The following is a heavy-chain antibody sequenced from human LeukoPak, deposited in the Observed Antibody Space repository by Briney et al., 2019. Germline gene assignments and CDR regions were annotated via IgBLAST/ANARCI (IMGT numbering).Heavy chain of an antibody. CDR1: GFTFSSYG. J-gene: IGHJ1*01. CDR3: AKDSNYYYDSSGYSFQH. D-gene: IGHD3-22*01. V-gene: IGHV3-30*02. CDR2: IRYDGSNK. Sequence: QPGGSMRLSCTASGFTFSSYGMHWVRQAPGKGLEWVTFIRYDGSNKYYVDSVKGRFTISRDNPKNTLCLQMNSLRAEDTAVYYCAKDSNYYYDSSGYSFQHWGQGTLVTVSS.